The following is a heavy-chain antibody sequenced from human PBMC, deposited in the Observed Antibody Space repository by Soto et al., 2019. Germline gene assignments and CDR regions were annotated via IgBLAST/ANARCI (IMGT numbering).Heavy chain of an antibody. CDR3: ADSSSETNNYYYYGMDV. D-gene: IGHD6-6*01. J-gene: IGHJ6*02. CDR2: ISGSGGST. V-gene: IGHV3-23*01. Sequence: GSLRLSCAASGFTFSSYAMSWVRQAPGKGLEWVSAISGSGGSTYYADSVKGRFTISRDNSKNTLYLQMNSLRAEDTAVYYCADSSSETNNYYYYGMDVWGQGTTVTVSS. CDR1: GFTFSSYA.